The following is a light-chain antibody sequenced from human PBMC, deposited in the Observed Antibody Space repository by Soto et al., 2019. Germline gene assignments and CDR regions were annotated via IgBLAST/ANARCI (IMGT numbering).Light chain of an antibody. J-gene: IGKJ2*01. CDR3: QQYGSSFRYT. V-gene: IGKV3-20*01. Sequence: EIVLTQSPGTLSLSPGERATLSCRASQSVNGNYLTWYQQKPGQAPRLLIYGASTRATGTPDRFSGNGSGTVFTLTISRLEPEDFAVYYCQQYGSSFRYTFGQGTKLEIK. CDR2: GAS. CDR1: QSVNGNY.